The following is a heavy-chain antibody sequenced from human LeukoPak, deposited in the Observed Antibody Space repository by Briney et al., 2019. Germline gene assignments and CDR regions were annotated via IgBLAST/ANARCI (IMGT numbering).Heavy chain of an antibody. Sequence: LETLSLTCTVSGYSTSSGYYWGWIRQPPGKGLEWIGSIYHSGSTYYNPSLKSRVTISLDTSRNQFSLKLNSVTAADTAVYYCAKSNGYGLIDIWGQGTMVTVSS. D-gene: IGHD3-10*01. CDR2: IYHSGST. V-gene: IGHV4-38-2*02. CDR3: AKSNGYGLIDI. J-gene: IGHJ3*02. CDR1: GYSTSSGYY.